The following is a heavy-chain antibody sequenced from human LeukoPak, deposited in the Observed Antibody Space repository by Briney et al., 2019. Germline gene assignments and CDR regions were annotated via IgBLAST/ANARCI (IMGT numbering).Heavy chain of an antibody. V-gene: IGHV3-23*01. CDR3: AKGFSGHDSDFDY. Sequence: GGSLRLSCAASGFTFSTYAMSWVRQAPGKGLEWVSAIGGSGVGTYYADSVKGRFTISRDNSKTTLGLQMNSLRAEDTAVYYCAKGFSGHDSDFDYWGQGTPVTVSS. J-gene: IGHJ4*02. CDR2: IGGSGVGT. CDR1: GFTFSTYA. D-gene: IGHD5-12*01.